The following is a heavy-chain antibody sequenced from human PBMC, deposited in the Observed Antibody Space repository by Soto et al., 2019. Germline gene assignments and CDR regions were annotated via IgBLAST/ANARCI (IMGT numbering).Heavy chain of an antibody. CDR3: ARDPLWGTAMVLWYFDL. Sequence: QVQLVESGGGVVQPGRSLRLSCAASGFTFSSYAMHWVRQALGKGLEWVTVISYDGSNKYYADSVKGRFTISRDNSKNTLYLQMNSLRAEDTAVYYCARDPLWGTAMVLWYFDLWGRGTLVTVSS. CDR2: ISYDGSNK. D-gene: IGHD5-18*01. J-gene: IGHJ2*01. V-gene: IGHV3-30-3*01. CDR1: GFTFSSYA.